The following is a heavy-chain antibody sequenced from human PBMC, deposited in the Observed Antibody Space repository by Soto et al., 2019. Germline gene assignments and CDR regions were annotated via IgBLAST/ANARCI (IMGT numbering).Heavy chain of an antibody. V-gene: IGHV1-69*02. CDR1: GGTFSSYT. J-gene: IGHJ3*02. D-gene: IGHD6-13*01. CDR3: AGPDQQLYAFDI. Sequence: QVQLVQSGAEVKKPGSSVKVSCKASGGTFSSYTISWVRQAPGQGLEWMGRIIPILGIANYAQKCQGRVRITADKSTSTAYMELSSLRSEDTAVYYCAGPDQQLYAFDIWGQGTMVTVSS. CDR2: IIPILGIA.